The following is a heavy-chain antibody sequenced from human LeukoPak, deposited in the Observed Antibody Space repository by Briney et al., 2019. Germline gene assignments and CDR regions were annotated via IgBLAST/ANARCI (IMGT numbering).Heavy chain of an antibody. Sequence: PGGSLRLSCAASGFTFSSYGTHWVRQAPGKGLEWVAFIRYDGSNKYYADSVKGRFTISRDNSKNTLYLQMNSLRAEDTAVYYCAAEFGLLNRHFDYWGQGTLVTVSS. CDR2: IRYDGSNK. CDR1: GFTFSSYG. V-gene: IGHV3-30*02. CDR3: AAEFGLLNRHFDY. D-gene: IGHD3-10*01. J-gene: IGHJ4*02.